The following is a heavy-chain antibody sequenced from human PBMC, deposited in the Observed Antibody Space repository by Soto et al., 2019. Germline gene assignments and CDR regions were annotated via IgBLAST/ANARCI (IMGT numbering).Heavy chain of an antibody. J-gene: IGHJ4*02. CDR3: ARGATIFGVVITYGYFDY. CDR1: GGTLSSYA. V-gene: IGHV1-69*13. D-gene: IGHD3-3*01. CDR2: IIPIFGTA. Sequence: SVKVSSKASGGTLSSYAISWVRQATGQRLEWMGGIIPIFGTANYAQKFQGRVTITADESTSTAYMELSSLRSEDTAVYYCARGATIFGVVITYGYFDYWGQGTLVTVSS.